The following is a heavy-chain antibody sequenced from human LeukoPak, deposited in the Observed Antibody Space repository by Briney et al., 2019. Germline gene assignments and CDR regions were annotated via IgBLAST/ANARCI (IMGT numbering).Heavy chain of an antibody. V-gene: IGHV1-69*05. CDR3: ALAYCGGDCYAAFDY. Sequence: SVTVSCKASGGTFSSYAISWVRQAPGQGLEWMGGIIPIFGTANYAQKFQGRVTITTDESTSTAYMELSSLRSEDTAVYYCALAYCGGDCYAAFDYWGQGTLVTVSS. D-gene: IGHD2-21*02. J-gene: IGHJ4*02. CDR1: GGTFSSYA. CDR2: IIPIFGTA.